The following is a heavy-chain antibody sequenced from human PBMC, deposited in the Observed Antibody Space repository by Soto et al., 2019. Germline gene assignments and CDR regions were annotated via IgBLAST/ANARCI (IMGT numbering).Heavy chain of an antibody. Sequence: GGSLRLSCAASGFTVSSNYMSWVRQAPGKGLEWVSVIYSGGSTYYADSVKGRFTISRDNSKNTLYLQMNSLRAEDTAVYYCARELGRSNWFDPWGQGTLVTVSS. CDR2: IYSGGST. CDR1: GFTVSSNY. J-gene: IGHJ5*02. V-gene: IGHV3-66*01. D-gene: IGHD1-26*01. CDR3: ARELGRSNWFDP.